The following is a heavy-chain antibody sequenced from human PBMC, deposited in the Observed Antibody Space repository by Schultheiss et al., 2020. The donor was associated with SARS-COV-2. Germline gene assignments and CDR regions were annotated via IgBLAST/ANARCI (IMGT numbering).Heavy chain of an antibody. J-gene: IGHJ5*02. CDR1: GGSISSGGYY. D-gene: IGHD3-22*01. CDR3: AREGSYYDSSGYYRRWFDP. V-gene: IGHV4-30-4*08. Sequence: SETLSLTCTVSGGSISSGGYYWSWIRQHPGKGLEWIGYIYYSGSTYYNPSLKSRVTISVDTSKNQFSLKLSSVTAADTAVYYCAREGSYYDSSGYYRRWFDPWGQGTLVTVSS. CDR2: IYYSGST.